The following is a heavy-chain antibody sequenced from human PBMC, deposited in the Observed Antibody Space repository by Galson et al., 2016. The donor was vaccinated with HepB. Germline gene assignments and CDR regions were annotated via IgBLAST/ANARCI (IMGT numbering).Heavy chain of an antibody. J-gene: IGHJ6*03. V-gene: IGHV4-39*01. Sequence: SETLSLTCIVSGGSISRDYYWGWIRQPPGRGLEWIGSIYSNEDTYYNPSVKSRVTISVDMSKNQFSLRLNSVTAADTGVYYCATGIVVAGKYYYYYMDVWGKGTTVTVSS. D-gene: IGHD6-19*01. CDR1: GGSISRDYY. CDR2: IYSNEDT. CDR3: ATGIVVAGKYYYYYMDV.